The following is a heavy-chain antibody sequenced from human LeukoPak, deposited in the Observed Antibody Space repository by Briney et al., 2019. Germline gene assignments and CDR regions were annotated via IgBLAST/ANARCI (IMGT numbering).Heavy chain of an antibody. CDR3: ARGQLYSSWYGGYYLDY. V-gene: IGHV4-4*07. Sequence: PSETLSLTCTVSGGSISSYYWSWIRQPAGKGLEWIGRIYTSGSTNYNPSLKSRVTMSVDTSKNQFSLKLSSVTAADTAVYYCARGQLYSSWYGGYYLDYWGQGTLVTVSS. J-gene: IGHJ4*02. CDR1: GGSISSYY. CDR2: IYTSGST. D-gene: IGHD6-13*01.